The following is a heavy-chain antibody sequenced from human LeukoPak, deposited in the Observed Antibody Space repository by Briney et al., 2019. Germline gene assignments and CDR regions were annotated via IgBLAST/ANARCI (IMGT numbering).Heavy chain of an antibody. CDR1: GFTFSSYG. CDR2: IRYDGSNK. D-gene: IGHD2-2*01. V-gene: IGHV3-30*02. J-gene: IGHJ5*02. CDR3: AKPYCSSTTCWNLFDP. Sequence: GGSLRLSCAASGFTFSSYGMHWVRQAPGKGLEWVAFIRYDGSNKYYADSVKGRFTISRDNSKNTLYLQMNSLRAEDTAVYYCAKPYCSSTTCWNLFDPWGQGTLVTVSS.